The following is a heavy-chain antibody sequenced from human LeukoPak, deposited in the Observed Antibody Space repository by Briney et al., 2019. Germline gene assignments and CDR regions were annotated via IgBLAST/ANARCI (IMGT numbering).Heavy chain of an antibody. Sequence: PSETLSLTCAVYGGSFSGYYWSWIRQPPGKGPEWIGEINHSGSTNYNPSLKSRVTISVDTSKNQFSLKLSSVTAADTAVYYCARGIEWELLKYFDYWGQGTLVTVSS. V-gene: IGHV4-34*01. J-gene: IGHJ4*02. D-gene: IGHD1-26*01. CDR1: GGSFSGYY. CDR3: ARGIEWELLKYFDY. CDR2: INHSGST.